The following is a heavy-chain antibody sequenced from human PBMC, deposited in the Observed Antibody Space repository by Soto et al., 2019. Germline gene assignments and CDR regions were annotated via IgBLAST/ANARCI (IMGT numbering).Heavy chain of an antibody. CDR3: VSTVAPNMGYYYCRMDA. J-gene: IGHJ6*02. D-gene: IGHD6-19*01. V-gene: IGHV1-8*01. CDR2: MNPNSGNT. Sequence: WVEQETRKGLEWMGWMNPNSGNTGYAQKFQGRVTMTRNTSISTAYMELSSLRSEDTAVYYFVSTVAPNMGYYYCRMDACG.